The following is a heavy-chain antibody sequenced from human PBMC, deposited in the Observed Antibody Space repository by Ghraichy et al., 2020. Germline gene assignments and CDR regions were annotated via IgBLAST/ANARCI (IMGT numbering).Heavy chain of an antibody. J-gene: IGHJ4*02. CDR2: ISGSGGST. V-gene: IGHV3-23*01. CDR1: GFTFSSYA. CDR3: AKDPERTVTSFDY. D-gene: IGHD4-17*01. Sequence: GGSLRLSCAASGFTFSSYAMSWVRQAPGKGLEWVSAISGSGGSTYYADSVKGRFTISRDNSKNTLYLQMNSLRAEDTAVYHCAKDPERTVTSFDYWGQGTLVTVSS.